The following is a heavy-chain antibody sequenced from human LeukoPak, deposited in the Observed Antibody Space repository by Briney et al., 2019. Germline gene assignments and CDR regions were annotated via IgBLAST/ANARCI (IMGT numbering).Heavy chain of an antibody. CDR3: AKQQYCGGDCYTAHFDY. V-gene: IGHV3-30*02. D-gene: IGHD2-21*02. Sequence: GGSLRLSCAASGFTFSSYGMHWVRQAPGKGLEWVAFIRYDGSNKYYADSVKGRFTISRDNSKNTLYLQMNSLRAEDTAVYYCAKQQYCGGDCYTAHFDYWGQGTLVTVSS. CDR1: GFTFSSYG. CDR2: IRYDGSNK. J-gene: IGHJ4*02.